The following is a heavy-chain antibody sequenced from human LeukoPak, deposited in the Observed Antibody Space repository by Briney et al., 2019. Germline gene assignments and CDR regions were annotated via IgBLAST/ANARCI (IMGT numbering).Heavy chain of an antibody. J-gene: IGHJ4*02. V-gene: IGHV3-74*01. CDR1: GFTFSSYW. CDR2: INSDGSIT. D-gene: IGHD6-19*01. Sequence: GGSLRLSCAASGFTFSSYWMHWVRQAPGKGLVSVSHINSDGSITNYADSVKGRFTISRDNAKNTLYLQMNSLRAEDTAVYYCATLISGWSLYWGQGTLVTVSS. CDR3: ATLISGWSLY.